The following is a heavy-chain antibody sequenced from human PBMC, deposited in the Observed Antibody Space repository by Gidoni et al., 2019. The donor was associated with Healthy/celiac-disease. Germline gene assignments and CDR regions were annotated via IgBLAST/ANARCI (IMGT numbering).Heavy chain of an antibody. CDR3: ARAWGSTTGAAFDP. V-gene: IGHV4-30-2*01. D-gene: IGHD6-13*01. CDR1: GGSISRGGYS. J-gene: IGHJ5*02. Sequence: QLQLQESGSGLVKPSQTLSLTCAVSGGSISRGGYSWSWIRQPPGKGLEWIGYIYHSGSTYYNPSLKSRVTISVDRSKNQFSLKLSSVTAADTAVYYCARAWGSTTGAAFDPWGQGTLVTVSS. CDR2: IYHSGST.